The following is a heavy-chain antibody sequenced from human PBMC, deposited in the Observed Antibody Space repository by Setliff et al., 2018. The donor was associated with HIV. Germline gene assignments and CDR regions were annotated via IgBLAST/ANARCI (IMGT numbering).Heavy chain of an antibody. J-gene: IGHJ3*02. CDR1: GYAFASYG. CDR3: ARFSDSGASYSDDAFDI. V-gene: IGHV7-4-1*02. D-gene: IGHD3-22*01. CDR2: INTHSGNP. Sequence: ASVKVSCKASGYAFASYGLTWVRQAPGQGLEWLGWINTHSGNPTYDQAFTGRFVFSLDTSVSTAYLQISSLRAEDTAVYYCARFSDSGASYSDDAFDIWGQGTMVTVSS.